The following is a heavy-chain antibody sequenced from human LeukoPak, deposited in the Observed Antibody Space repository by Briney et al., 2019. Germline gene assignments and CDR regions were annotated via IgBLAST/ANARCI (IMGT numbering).Heavy chain of an antibody. J-gene: IGHJ4*02. CDR1: GYTFTSYG. CDR2: INPEKRDT. Sequence: ASVKVFCKASGYTFTSYGISWVRQAPGQGLEWMGWINPEKRDTGYAHKFQGRVTMTSDTSISTAYMELSSLRSDDTAVYYCAKKVRGPSHPLDFWGQGTLVTVSS. CDR3: AKKVRGPSHPLDF. V-gene: IGHV1-18*01. D-gene: IGHD5-12*01.